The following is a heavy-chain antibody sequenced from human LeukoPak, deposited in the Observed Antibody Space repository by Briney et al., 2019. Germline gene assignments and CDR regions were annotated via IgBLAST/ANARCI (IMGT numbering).Heavy chain of an antibody. V-gene: IGHV3-23*01. CDR3: AKNTRTTGTTGAFDI. CDR1: GFTFSDYA. Sequence: QSGGSLRLSCAASGFTFSDYALGWVRQAPGRGLEWVATLSGSGAGTYYSDSVQGRFTISRDNSKRTLFLQMNSLRAEDTAVYYCAKNTRTTGTTGAFDICGQGTMVTVSS. CDR2: LSGSGAGT. D-gene: IGHD1-1*01. J-gene: IGHJ3*02.